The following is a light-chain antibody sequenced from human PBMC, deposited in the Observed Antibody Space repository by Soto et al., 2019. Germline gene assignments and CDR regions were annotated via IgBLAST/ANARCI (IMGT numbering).Light chain of an antibody. CDR2: EVT. CDR1: SGDVGSYNH. Sequence: QSALTQPPSVSGSPGQSVTISCTGTSGDVGSYNHVSWYQQAPGTAPKLILYEVTNRPSGVPDRFSGSKSGNTASLTISGLQAEDEADYHCSSYTGRSTLVIFGGGPKLTVL. CDR3: SSYTGRSTLVI. V-gene: IGLV2-18*02. J-gene: IGLJ2*01.